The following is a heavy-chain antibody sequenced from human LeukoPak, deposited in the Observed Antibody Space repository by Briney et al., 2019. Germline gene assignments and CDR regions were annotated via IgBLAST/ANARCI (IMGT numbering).Heavy chain of an antibody. V-gene: IGHV4-4*02. Sequence: SGTLSLTCAVSGGSITSDNWWTWVRQPPGKGLEWIGAIYHSGSTDYNPSLKSRVTISVDTSKNQFALKLSSVTAADTAVYYCARDRSSYFDYWGQGTLVTVSS. CDR2: IYHSGST. D-gene: IGHD6-6*01. J-gene: IGHJ4*02. CDR1: GGSITSDNW. CDR3: ARDRSSYFDY.